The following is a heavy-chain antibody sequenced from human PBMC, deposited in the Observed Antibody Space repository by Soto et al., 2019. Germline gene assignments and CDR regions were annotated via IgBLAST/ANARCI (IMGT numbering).Heavy chain of an antibody. J-gene: IGHJ6*02. V-gene: IGHV1-24*01. CDR1: GYTLTELS. CDR2: FDPEDGET. D-gene: IGHD3-10*01. CDR3: ATGITMVRGVQYYYGMDV. Sequence: QVQLVQSGAEVKKPGASVKVSCKVSGYTLTELSMHWVRQAPGKGLEWMGGFDPEDGETIYAQKFQGRVTMTEDTSTDTAYMELSSLRSEDTAVDYGATGITMVRGVQYYYGMDVWGQGTTVTVSS.